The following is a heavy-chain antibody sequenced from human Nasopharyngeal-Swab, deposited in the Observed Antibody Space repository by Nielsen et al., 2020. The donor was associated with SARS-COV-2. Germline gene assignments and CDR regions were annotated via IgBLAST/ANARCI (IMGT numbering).Heavy chain of an antibody. CDR3: TSGWFDP. J-gene: IGHJ5*02. V-gene: IGHV3-48*04. Sequence: GKSLKISCVASGFPFSPYGMNWVRQAPGKGLEWLSYIGTSSSTSYYADSVKGRFTISRDTAKNSLYLQMNSLRAEDTAVYYCTSGWFDPWGQGTLVTVSS. CDR2: IGTSSSTS. CDR1: GFPFSPYG.